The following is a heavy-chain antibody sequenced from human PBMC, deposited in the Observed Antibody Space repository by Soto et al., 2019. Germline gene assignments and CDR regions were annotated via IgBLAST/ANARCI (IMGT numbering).Heavy chain of an antibody. D-gene: IGHD4-17*01. CDR3: AXPMTTVTTGIYYYGMDV. V-gene: IGHV1-2*02. Sequence: ASVKVSCKASGYTFTGYYMHWVRQAPGQGLEWMGWINPNSGGTNYAQKFQGRVTMTRDTSISTAYMELSRLRSDDTAVYYCAXPMTTVTTGIYYYGMDVWGQGTTVTVSS. CDR1: GYTFTGYY. J-gene: IGHJ6*02. CDR2: INPNSGGT.